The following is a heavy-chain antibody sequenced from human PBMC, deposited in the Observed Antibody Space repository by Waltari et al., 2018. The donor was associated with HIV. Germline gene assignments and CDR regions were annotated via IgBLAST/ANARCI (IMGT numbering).Heavy chain of an antibody. CDR2: INTKTGMP. CDR1: GYTFTNHS. V-gene: IGHV7-4-1*02. CDR3: ARGKKQWPDY. Sequence: QVQLVQSGSELKKPGASVKVSCKTSGYTFTNHSVNWVRQAPGQGLEWMGWINTKTGMPTYAQDFTGRFVFSLDTSVTTAYLQINNLKPEDTSLYFCARGKKQWPDYWGQGTLVTVSS. D-gene: IGHD6-19*01. J-gene: IGHJ4*02.